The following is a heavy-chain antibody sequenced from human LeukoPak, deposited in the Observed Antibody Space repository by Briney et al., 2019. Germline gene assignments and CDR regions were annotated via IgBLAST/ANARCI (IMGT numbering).Heavy chain of an antibody. CDR3: ASARIAAAGVGAFDI. V-gene: IGHV4-59*12. Sequence: PSETLSLICTVSGGSISSYYWSWIRQPPGKGLEWIGYIYYSGSTNYNPSLKSRVTISVDTSKNQFCLKLSYVTAADRAVYYCASARIAAAGVGAFDIWGQGTMVTVSS. J-gene: IGHJ3*02. CDR1: GGSISSYY. CDR2: IYYSGST. D-gene: IGHD6-13*01.